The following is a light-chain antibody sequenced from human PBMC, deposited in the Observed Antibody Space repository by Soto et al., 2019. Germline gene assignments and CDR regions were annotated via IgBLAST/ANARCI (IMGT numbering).Light chain of an antibody. V-gene: IGKV3D-20*01. CDR2: DAS. CDR1: QSVHSSY. CDR3: QQSGSSPLT. J-gene: IGKJ4*01. Sequence: EIVLTQSPDTRSSSPGERATRSCGASQSVHSSYIIWSHQRPGLAPSLVRHDASSRASGIPDRLSGSGSGTDFTLTISRLEPEDFAVHHCQQSGSSPLTFGGGTTVEIK.